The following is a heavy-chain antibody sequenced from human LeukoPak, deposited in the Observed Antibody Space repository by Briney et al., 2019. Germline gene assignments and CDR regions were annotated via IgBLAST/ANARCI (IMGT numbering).Heavy chain of an antibody. J-gene: IGHJ4*02. CDR1: GGSFSGYY. CDR2: INHSGST. CDR3: ARGGYYDSSGLDY. V-gene: IGHV4-34*01. Sequence: SETLSLTCAVYGGSFSGYYWSWIRQPPGKGLEWIGEINHSGSTNYNPSLKSRVTISVDTSKNQFSLKLSSVTAADTAVYYCARGGYYDSSGLDYWGQGTLVTVSS. D-gene: IGHD3-22*01.